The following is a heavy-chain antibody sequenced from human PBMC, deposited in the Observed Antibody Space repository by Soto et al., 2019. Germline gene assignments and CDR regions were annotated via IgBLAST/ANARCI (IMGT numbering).Heavy chain of an antibody. V-gene: IGHV4-4*07. CDR3: ARGSRSGSLNWFDP. J-gene: IGHJ5*02. D-gene: IGHD6-19*01. CDR2: IYTSGST. Sequence: PEETLSLTCTVSGCSISSYYWSWIRQPAGKGLEWIGRIYTSGSTNYNPSLKSRVTMSVDTSKNQFSLKLSSVTAADTAVYYCARGSRSGSLNWFDPWGQGTLVTVSS. CDR1: GCSISSYY.